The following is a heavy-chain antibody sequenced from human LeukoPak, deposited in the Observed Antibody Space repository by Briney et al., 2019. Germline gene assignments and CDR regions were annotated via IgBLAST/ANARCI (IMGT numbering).Heavy chain of an antibody. CDR3: TRGAGWLIDY. J-gene: IGHJ4*02. CDR2: FHNSGTS. CDR1: GGSISSGSYY. V-gene: IGHV4-61*01. D-gene: IGHD3-16*01. Sequence: YPSQTLSLTCTVSGGSISSGSYYWSWIRQPPGKGLEWIGYFHNSGTSTYNPSLKSRVTISADTSKNQFSLKLNSLTTADTAVYYCTRGAGWLIDYWGQGILVTVSS.